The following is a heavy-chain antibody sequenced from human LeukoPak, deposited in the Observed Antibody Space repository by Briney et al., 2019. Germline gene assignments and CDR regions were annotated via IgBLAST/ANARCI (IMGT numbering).Heavy chain of an antibody. V-gene: IGHV3-72*01. CDR1: GFTFSDHY. D-gene: IGHD4-17*01. J-gene: IGHJ3*02. CDR2: TRNKANSYTT. CDR3: ARGPTVRADDAFDI. Sequence: GGSLRLSCAASGFTFSDHYMDWVRQAPGKGLEWVGRTRNKANSYTTEYAASVKGRFTISRDDSKNSLYLQMNSLKTEDTAVYYCARGPTVRADDAFDIWGQGTMVTVSS.